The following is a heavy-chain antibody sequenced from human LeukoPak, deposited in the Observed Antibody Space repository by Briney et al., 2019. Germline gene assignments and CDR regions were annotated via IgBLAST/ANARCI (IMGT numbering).Heavy chain of an antibody. Sequence: SETLSLTCSVSGGSISGYYWTWIRQPAGKGLEWIGRVYTSGSTHYNPSLKTRLTMSVDTSKNQFSLKLSSVTAADTAVYYCARLITGTTTAFDIWGQGTMVTVFS. D-gene: IGHD1-7*01. J-gene: IGHJ3*02. CDR2: VYTSGST. CDR3: ARLITGTTTAFDI. V-gene: IGHV4-4*07. CDR1: GGSISGYY.